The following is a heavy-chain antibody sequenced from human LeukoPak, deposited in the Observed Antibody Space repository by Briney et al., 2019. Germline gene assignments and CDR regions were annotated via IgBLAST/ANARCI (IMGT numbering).Heavy chain of an antibody. J-gene: IGHJ4*02. CDR1: GFTFSSYA. V-gene: IGHV3-66*01. CDR2: FYSGGNT. D-gene: IGHD6-13*01. Sequence: PGGSLRLSFAASGFTFSSYAMSWVRQAPGKRLEWVSGFYSGGNTYYADSVKGRFTISRDNSKNTLYLQMNSLRGEDTAMYYCATESAGTIDYWGQGTLVTVSS. CDR3: ATESAGTIDY.